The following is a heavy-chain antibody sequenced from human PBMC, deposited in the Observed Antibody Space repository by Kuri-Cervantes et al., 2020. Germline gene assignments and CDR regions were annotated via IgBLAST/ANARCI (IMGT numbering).Heavy chain of an antibody. J-gene: IGHJ3*02. CDR2: VVVGSGNT. D-gene: IGHD2/OR15-2a*01. CDR1: GFTFSSSA. V-gene: IGHV1-58*01. Sequence: SVKVSCKASGFTFSSSAVQWVRQARGQRLEWIGWVVVGSGNTNYAQKFQERVTIRRDMSTSTVYMELSSLRSEDTAVYYCARGYVTTFVDAFDIWGQGTMVTVSS. CDR3: ARGYVTTFVDAFDI.